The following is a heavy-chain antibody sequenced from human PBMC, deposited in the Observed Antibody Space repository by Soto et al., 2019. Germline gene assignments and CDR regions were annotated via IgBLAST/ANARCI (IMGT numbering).Heavy chain of an antibody. V-gene: IGHV3-15*07. D-gene: IGHD3-22*01. CDR2: IKSKTDGGTT. J-gene: IGHJ4*02. CDR3: TTDPHWYYDSSGYYRYFDY. Sequence: EVQLVESGGGLVKPGGSLRLSCAASGFTFSNAWMNWVRQAPGKGLEWVGRIKSKTDGGTTDYAAPVKGRFTISREDSKNTLYLQMNSLKTEDTAVYYCTTDPHWYYDSSGYYRYFDYWGQGTLVTVSS. CDR1: GFTFSNAW.